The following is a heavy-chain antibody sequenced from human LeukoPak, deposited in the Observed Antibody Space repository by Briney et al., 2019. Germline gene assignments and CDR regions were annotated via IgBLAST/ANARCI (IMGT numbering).Heavy chain of an antibody. D-gene: IGHD2-15*01. Sequence: NPSGXXXSYAQKFQGRVTMTRDTSTSTVYMELSSLRSEDTAVYYCARSFKYCSGGSCYSPSYGMDVWGQGTTVTVSS. CDR3: ARSFKYCSGGSCYSPSYGMDV. CDR2: NPSGXXX. J-gene: IGHJ6*02. V-gene: IGHV1-46*01.